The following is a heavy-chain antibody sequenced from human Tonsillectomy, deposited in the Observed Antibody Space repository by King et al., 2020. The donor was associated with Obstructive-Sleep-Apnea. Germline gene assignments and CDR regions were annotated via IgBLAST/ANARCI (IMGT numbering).Heavy chain of an antibody. J-gene: IGHJ5*02. CDR3: SGHYH. V-gene: IGHV3-15*01. CDR1: GFTFSNAW. CDR2: LRSKSDGGTT. D-gene: IGHD5-12*01. Sequence: VQLLESGGGLVKPGGSLRLSCAVSGFTFSNAWMTWVRQAPGKGLEWVGRLRSKSDGGTTDYAAPVKGRLTISGDDSKNTLYLQMNSLKTEDTAVYYCSGHYHLDQGTLVTVSS.